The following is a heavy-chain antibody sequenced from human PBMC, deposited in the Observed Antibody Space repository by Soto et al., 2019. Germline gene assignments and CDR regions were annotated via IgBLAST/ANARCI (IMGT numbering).Heavy chain of an antibody. J-gene: IGHJ4*02. CDR3: ARGHVEVNIVVVPAAMFFDY. CDR1: GDSVTSHY. Sequence: LSLTCSFSGDSVTSHYFTWIRQSPEKGLEWIGYMHYTGFSHYNPSLKSRLTISVDKSKNQFTLQLTSVTAADTAVYYCARGHVEVNIVVVPAAMFFDYWGQGTLVTVSS. V-gene: IGHV4-59*02. D-gene: IGHD2-2*01. CDR2: MHYTGFS.